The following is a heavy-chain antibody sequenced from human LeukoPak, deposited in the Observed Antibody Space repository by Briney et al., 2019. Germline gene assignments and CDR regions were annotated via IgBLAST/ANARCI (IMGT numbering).Heavy chain of an antibody. Sequence: SETLSLTCTVSGGSISSGSYYWSWIRQPAGKGLEWIGRIYTSGSTNYNPSLKSRVTISVDTSKNQFSLKLISVTAADTAVYYCARALLLWFGEPDAFDIWGQGTMVTVSS. D-gene: IGHD3-10*01. J-gene: IGHJ3*02. CDR3: ARALLLWFGEPDAFDI. CDR2: IYTSGST. CDR1: GGSISSGSYY. V-gene: IGHV4-61*02.